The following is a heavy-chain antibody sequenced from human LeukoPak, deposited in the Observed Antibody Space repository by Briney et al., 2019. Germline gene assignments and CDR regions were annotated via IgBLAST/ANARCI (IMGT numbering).Heavy chain of an antibody. D-gene: IGHD6-19*01. CDR2: IYYSGNT. CDR1: GGSISSGGFC. J-gene: IGHJ3*02. Sequence: SQTLSLTCTVSGGSISSGGFCWSWTRQYPGKGLEWIGHIYYSGNTNYNPSLKSRVSMSVDTSKNQISLKLSSVTAADTAVYYCARDLRGWGYAFDIWGQGTMVTVSS. CDR3: ARDLRGWGYAFDI. V-gene: IGHV4-31*03.